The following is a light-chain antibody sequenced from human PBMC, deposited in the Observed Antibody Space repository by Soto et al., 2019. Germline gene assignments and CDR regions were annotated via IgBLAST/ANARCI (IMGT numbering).Light chain of an antibody. CDR1: SSDVGGYNY. CDR3: SSYTSRSTSV. J-gene: IGLJ3*02. CDR2: DVS. Sequence: QSALTQPASVSGSPGQSITISCTGTSSDVGGYNYVSWYQQHPGKAPKLIIYDVSNRPSGVSSRFSGSKSGNTASLTISGLQPEDEADYYCSSYTSRSTSVFGGGTKLTVL. V-gene: IGLV2-14*03.